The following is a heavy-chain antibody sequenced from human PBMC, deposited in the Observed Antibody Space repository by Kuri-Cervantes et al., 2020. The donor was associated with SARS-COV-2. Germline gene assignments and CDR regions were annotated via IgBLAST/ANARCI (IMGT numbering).Heavy chain of an antibody. Sequence: ASVKVSCKASGYTFTSYDINWVRQATGQGLEWMGWMNPNSGGTNYAQKFQGRVTMTRDTSISTAYMELGRLRSDDTAVYYCARGLTLEGDSYGYHYWGQGTLVTVSS. V-gene: IGHV1-2*02. D-gene: IGHD5-18*01. J-gene: IGHJ4*02. CDR2: MNPNSGGT. CDR3: ARGLTLEGDSYGYHY. CDR1: GYTFTSYD.